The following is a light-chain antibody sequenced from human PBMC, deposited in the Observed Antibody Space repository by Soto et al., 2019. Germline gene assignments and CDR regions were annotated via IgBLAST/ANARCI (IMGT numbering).Light chain of an antibody. J-gene: IGLJ3*02. Sequence: SYELTQPPSMSVSPGQTARITCSGDPLTRQYVYWYQQTPGQAPLLVIYKDNESPSGIPERFSGSTSGTTGTLTISGVRAEEEADYYGQTADNSGTFLLFAGGTK. CDR2: KDN. CDR1: PLTRQY. CDR3: QTADNSGTFLL. V-gene: IGLV3-25*02.